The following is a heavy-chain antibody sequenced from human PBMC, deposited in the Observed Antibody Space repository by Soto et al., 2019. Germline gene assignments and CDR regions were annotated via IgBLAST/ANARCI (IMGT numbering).Heavy chain of an antibody. CDR3: ARGPGGPDGPGDY. CDR1: GYTFTSYA. D-gene: IGHD2-15*01. V-gene: IGHV1-3*01. J-gene: IGHJ4*02. CDR2: INAGNGNT. Sequence: QVHLVQSGAEVKKPGASVKVSCKASGYTFTSYAMHWVRQAPGQRLEWMGWINAGNGNTKYSQKCQGRVTITRDTXASTAYMELSSLRSEDTAVYYCARGPGGPDGPGDYWGQGTLVTVSS.